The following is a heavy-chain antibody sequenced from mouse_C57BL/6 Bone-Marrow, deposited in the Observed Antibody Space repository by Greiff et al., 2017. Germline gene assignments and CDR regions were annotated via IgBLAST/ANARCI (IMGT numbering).Heavy chain of an antibody. Sequence: VQLQQSGPELVKPGASVKISCKASGYTFTDYYMNWVKQSHGKSLEWIGDINPNNGGTSYNQKFKGKATLTVDKSSSTAYMELLSLTSEDSAVDYCARDGYYPYAMDDWGQGTSVTVSS. CDR1: GYTFTDYY. J-gene: IGHJ4*01. CDR2: INPNNGGT. CDR3: ARDGYYPYAMDD. V-gene: IGHV1-26*01. D-gene: IGHD2-3*01.